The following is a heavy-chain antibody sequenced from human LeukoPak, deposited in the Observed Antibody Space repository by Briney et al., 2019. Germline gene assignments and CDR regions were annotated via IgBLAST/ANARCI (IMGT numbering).Heavy chain of an antibody. D-gene: IGHD3-9*01. J-gene: IGHJ1*01. CDR3: ASYVILTGYEYFQH. CDR1: GYTFTSYG. CDR2: ISAYNGNT. V-gene: IGHV1-18*01. Sequence: GASVKVSCKASGYTFTSYGISWVRQVPGQGLEWMGWISAYNGNTNYAQRLQGRVTMTTDTSTSTAYMELRSLRSDDTAVYYCASYVILTGYEYFQHWGQGTLVTVSS.